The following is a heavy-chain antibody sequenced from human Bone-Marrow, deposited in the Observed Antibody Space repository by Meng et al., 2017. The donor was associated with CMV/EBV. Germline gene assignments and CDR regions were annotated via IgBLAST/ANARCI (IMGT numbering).Heavy chain of an antibody. V-gene: IGHV5-51*01. Sequence: YGFTSYWIGWVRQMPGKGLEWMGIIYPGDSDTTYSPSFQGQVTISADKSISTAYLQWSSLKASDSAIYYCVRALGYCSGGSCYYFDYWGQGTLVTVSS. CDR2: IYPGDSDT. CDR1: YGFTSYW. D-gene: IGHD2-15*01. J-gene: IGHJ4*02. CDR3: VRALGYCSGGSCYYFDY.